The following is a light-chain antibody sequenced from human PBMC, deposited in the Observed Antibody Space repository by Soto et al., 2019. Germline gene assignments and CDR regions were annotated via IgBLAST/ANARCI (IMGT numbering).Light chain of an antibody. CDR3: QQSNSNHLT. CDR2: AAS. Sequence: IQMTQSPSSLSASVGDRVTITCRASQSISKYVNWYQHKPGKAPTVLIHAASSLQSGVPPRFSGSRPGTDFFITISSLKPEDFAVYYSQQSNSNHLTFGGGTTLDLK. J-gene: IGKJ4*01. CDR1: QSISKY. V-gene: IGKV1-39*01.